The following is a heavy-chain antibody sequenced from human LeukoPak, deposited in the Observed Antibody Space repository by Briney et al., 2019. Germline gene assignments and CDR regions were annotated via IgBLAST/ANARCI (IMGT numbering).Heavy chain of an antibody. CDR3: AKRGELWLRWLDY. CDR1: GFTFSSYA. Sequence: GGSLRLSCAASGFTFSSYAMSWVRQAPGKGLEWVPAISGSGGSTYYADSVKGRFTISRDNSKNTLYLQMNSLRAEDTAVYYCAKRGELWLRWLDYWGQGTLVTVSS. V-gene: IGHV3-23*01. CDR2: ISGSGGST. J-gene: IGHJ4*02. D-gene: IGHD5-18*01.